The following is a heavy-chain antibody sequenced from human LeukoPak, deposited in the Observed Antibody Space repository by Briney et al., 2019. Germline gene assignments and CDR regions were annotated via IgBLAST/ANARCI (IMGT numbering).Heavy chain of an antibody. CDR3: ERDAGFGGNSDYYYMDV. D-gene: IGHD4-23*01. Sequence: GGSLRLSCAASVFTFSSYSMNWLRQAPGKGLEWVSYISSSSSTIYYADSVKRRFTISRDYPKHSLYLQMSRLRDEAAAVYYCERDAGFGGNSDYYYMDVWGKGTTVTVSS. V-gene: IGHV3-48*02. CDR2: ISSSSSTI. CDR1: VFTFSSYS. J-gene: IGHJ6*03.